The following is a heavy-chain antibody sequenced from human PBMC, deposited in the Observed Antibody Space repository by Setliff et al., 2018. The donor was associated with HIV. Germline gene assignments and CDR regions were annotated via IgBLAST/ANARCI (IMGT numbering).Heavy chain of an antibody. V-gene: IGHV1-3*01. CDR3: ASIDCGGDCYSYNYYAMDV. D-gene: IGHD2-21*02. Sequence: GASVKVSCKASGCTFSYAMHWVRQAPGQRLEWMGWINAGNGNTKYSQKFQGRVTITRDTSASKAYMELSSLRSEDTAVYYCASIDCGGDCYSYNYYAMDVWGQGTTVTVSS. CDR2: INAGNGNT. CDR1: GCTFSYA. J-gene: IGHJ6*02.